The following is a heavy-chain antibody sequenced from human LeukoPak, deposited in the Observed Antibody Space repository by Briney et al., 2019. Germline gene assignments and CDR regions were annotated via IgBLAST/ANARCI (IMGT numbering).Heavy chain of an antibody. J-gene: IGHJ4*02. CDR3: ASTFPYCSDGSCAL. CDR2: INQDGNRE. CDR1: GLTFRSYR. V-gene: IGHV3-7*01. D-gene: IGHD2-15*01. Sequence: GGSLRPSCAASGLTFRSYRMSWARQAPGQGLEWVANINQDGNRENYVDSVKGRCSISRDNAKNSLFLQMHSLRVEDTAVYYCASTFPYCSDGSCALGGQGTLVTVSS.